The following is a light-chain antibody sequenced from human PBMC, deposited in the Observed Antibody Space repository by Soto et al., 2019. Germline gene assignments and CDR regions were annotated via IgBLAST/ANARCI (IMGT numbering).Light chain of an antibody. CDR2: GAS. CDR1: QTVTSSY. Sequence: IVFTQSPGTLSLSPGERATLSCRASQTVTSSYLAWYQQKPGQAPRLLIYGASSRATGIPDRFRGSGSGTDFTLTISRLEPEDFAVYSCQQYGSSPTFGQGTKVDI. J-gene: IGKJ1*01. V-gene: IGKV3-20*01. CDR3: QQYGSSPT.